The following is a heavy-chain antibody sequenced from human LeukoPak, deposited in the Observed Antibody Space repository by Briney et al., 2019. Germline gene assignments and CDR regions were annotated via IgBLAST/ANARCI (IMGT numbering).Heavy chain of an antibody. D-gene: IGHD3-22*01. Sequence: PGGSLRLSCAASGFTFSNHAMSWVRQAPGKGLEWVSVISGSGPTTYYADSVKGRFTISRDNSKNTLYLQMNGLRPEDTRLYYCAKVPPGYDTSAAIDYWGQGTLVTVSS. CDR3: AKVPPGYDTSAAIDY. CDR2: ISGSGPTT. V-gene: IGHV3-23*01. CDR1: GFTFSNHA. J-gene: IGHJ4*02.